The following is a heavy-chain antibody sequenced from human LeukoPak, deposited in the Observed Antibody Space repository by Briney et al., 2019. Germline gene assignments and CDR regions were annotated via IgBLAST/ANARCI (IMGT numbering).Heavy chain of an antibody. V-gene: IGHV1-18*01. J-gene: IGHJ3*02. CDR1: GYTFTTYG. CDR2: ISAYNGNT. Sequence: GASVKVSCKASGYTFTTYGISWVRQAPGQGLEWMGWISAYNGNTNYAQMLQGRVTMTTDTSTSTAYMELRSLRSDDTAVYYCARPTNADYGGSVPYAFDIWGQGTMVTVSS. CDR3: ARPTNADYGGSVPYAFDI. D-gene: IGHD4-23*01.